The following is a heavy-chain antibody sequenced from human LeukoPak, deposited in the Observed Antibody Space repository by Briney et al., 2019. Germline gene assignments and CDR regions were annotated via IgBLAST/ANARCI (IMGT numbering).Heavy chain of an antibody. D-gene: IGHD2-21*01. CDR1: GFTFSSYS. CDR3: ARDLFRRANPRLNNWFDP. CDR2: ISSSSNYI. J-gene: IGHJ5*02. Sequence: GGSLRLSCAASGFTFSSYSMNWVRQAPGKGLEWVSSISSSSNYIYYADSVKGRFTISRDNAKNSLYLQMNSLRAEDTAVYYCARDLFRRANPRLNNWFDPWGQGTLVTVSS. V-gene: IGHV3-21*01.